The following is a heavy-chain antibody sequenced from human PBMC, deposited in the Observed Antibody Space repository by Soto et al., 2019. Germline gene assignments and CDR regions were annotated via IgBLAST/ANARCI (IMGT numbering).Heavy chain of an antibody. CDR2: IKSDGSFT. CDR1: GFTFSSYW. J-gene: IGHJ4*02. D-gene: IGHD2-2*02. V-gene: IGHV3-74*01. CDR3: ARGRTYCISTSCYMLEIDY. Sequence: GGSLRLSCAASGFTFSSYWMHWVRQAPGKGLVWVSRIKSDGSFTNYADSVKGRFTISRDNAKNTLYLQMNSLRAEDTAVYYCARGRTYCISTSCYMLEIDYWGQGTLVTVSS.